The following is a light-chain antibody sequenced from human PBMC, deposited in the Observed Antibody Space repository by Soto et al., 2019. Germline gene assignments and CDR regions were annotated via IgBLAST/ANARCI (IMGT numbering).Light chain of an antibody. CDR2: HAS. J-gene: IGKJ3*01. CDR3: QQYNNWPPFT. V-gene: IGKV3-15*01. CDR1: QSVSSN. Sequence: EIVMTQSPATLSMSPGERATLSCRASQSVSSNLAWYQQKPGQAPRLLIYHASTTATGIPARFSGSGSGTEFTLTISSLQSEDFAVYYCQQYNNWPPFTFGPGTKVDIK.